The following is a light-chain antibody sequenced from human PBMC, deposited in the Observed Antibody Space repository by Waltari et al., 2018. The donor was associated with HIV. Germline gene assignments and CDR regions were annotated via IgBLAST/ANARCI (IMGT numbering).Light chain of an antibody. CDR1: QSVSNS. V-gene: IGKV3-15*01. CDR3: QQYSNWPLT. Sequence: EIVMVQSPATLSVSPGETATVSCRASQSVSNSLAWYQQKPGQAPRLLIYGASTRATGIAARFSGSGSGTDFTLTISSLQSEDFAVYYCQQYSNWPLTFGGGTKVEI. CDR2: GAS. J-gene: IGKJ4*01.